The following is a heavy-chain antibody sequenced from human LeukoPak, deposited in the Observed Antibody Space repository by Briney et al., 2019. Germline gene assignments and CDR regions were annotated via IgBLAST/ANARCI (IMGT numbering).Heavy chain of an antibody. CDR2: IIPIFGTA. D-gene: IGHD3-22*01. Sequence: SVKVSCKASGYTFTGYYMHWVRQAPGQGLEWMGGIIPIFGTANYAQKFQGRVTITADESTSTAYMELSSLRSEDTAVYYCARDHNYYDSSGYYYGDAFDIWGQGTMVTVPS. CDR3: ARDHNYYDSSGYYYGDAFDI. J-gene: IGHJ3*02. V-gene: IGHV1-69*13. CDR1: GYTFTGYY.